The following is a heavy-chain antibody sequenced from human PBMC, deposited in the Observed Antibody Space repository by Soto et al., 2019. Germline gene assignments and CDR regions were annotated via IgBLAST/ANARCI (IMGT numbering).Heavy chain of an antibody. D-gene: IGHD6-13*01. Sequence: QVHLQESGPGLVKPSETLSLTCTVSGDSVDSGVYYWSWIRQPPGKGLEWIGHIYYTGSAHYDPSLKSRLTMSIDTSKNQFSLTMTSVSAADTAMYYWARGLAADGWLDPWGQGHRVTVSS. V-gene: IGHV4-61*08. J-gene: IGHJ5*02. CDR2: IYYTGSA. CDR3: ARGLAADGWLDP. CDR1: GDSVDSGVYY.